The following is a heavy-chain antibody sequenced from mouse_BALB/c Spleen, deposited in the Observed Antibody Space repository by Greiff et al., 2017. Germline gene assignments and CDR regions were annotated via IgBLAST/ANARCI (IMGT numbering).Heavy chain of an antibody. CDR2: INPSTGYT. D-gene: IGHD2-1*01. CDR1: GYTFTSYW. J-gene: IGHJ2*01. CDR3: ARRRGNPYYFDY. Sequence: QVHVKQSGAELAKPGASVKMSCKASGYTFTSYWMHWVKQRPGQGLEWIGYINPSTGYTEYNQKFKDKATLTADKSSSTAYMQLSSLTSEDSAVYYCARRRGNPYYFDYWGQGTTLTVSS. V-gene: IGHV1-7*01.